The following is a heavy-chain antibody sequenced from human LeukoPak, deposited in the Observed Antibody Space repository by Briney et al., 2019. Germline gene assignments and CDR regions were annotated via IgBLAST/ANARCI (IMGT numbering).Heavy chain of an antibody. D-gene: IGHD3-9*01. CDR1: GFTFSSYN. J-gene: IGHJ6*02. V-gene: IGHV3-21*01. CDR2: ISSSSSYI. CDR3: ARDWVYYDILTGYLPPSGMDV. Sequence: PGGSLRLSCAASGFTFSSYNMNWVRQAPGKGLEWVSSISSSSSYIYYADSVKGRFTISRDNAKNSLYLQMNSLRAEDTAVYYCARDWVYYDILTGYLPPSGMDVWGQGTTVTVSS.